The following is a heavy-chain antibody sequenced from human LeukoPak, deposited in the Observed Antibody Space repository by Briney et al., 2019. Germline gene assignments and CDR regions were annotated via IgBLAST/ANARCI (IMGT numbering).Heavy chain of an antibody. V-gene: IGHV4-31*03. CDR3: ARDVGRGYDILTGYDGRAFDI. CDR1: GGSITSGGYY. J-gene: IGHJ3*02. D-gene: IGHD3-9*01. Sequence: SQTLSLTCTVSGGSITSGGYYWSWIRQHPGKGLEWIGYIYYSGGTYYNSSLKSRAAISVDTSKNQFSLKLSSVTAADTAVYYCARDVGRGYDILTGYDGRAFDIWGQGTMVTFSS. CDR2: IYYSGGT.